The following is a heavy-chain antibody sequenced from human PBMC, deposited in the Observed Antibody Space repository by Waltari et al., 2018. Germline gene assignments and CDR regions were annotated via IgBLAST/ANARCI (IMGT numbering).Heavy chain of an antibody. Sequence: QLQLQESGPGLVKPSETLSLTCTVSGGSISSSSYYWGWIRQPPGKGLEWIGSIYYSGSTYYNPSLKSRVTISVDTSKNQFSLKLSSVTAADTAVYYCARKESGDIPWSGYYYFDYWGQGTLVTVSS. J-gene: IGHJ4*02. CDR2: IYYSGST. V-gene: IGHV4-39*01. CDR3: ARKESGDIPWSGYYYFDY. CDR1: GGSISSSSYY. D-gene: IGHD3-3*01.